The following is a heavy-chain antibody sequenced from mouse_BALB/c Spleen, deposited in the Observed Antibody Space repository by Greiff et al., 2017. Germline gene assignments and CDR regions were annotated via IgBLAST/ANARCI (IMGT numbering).Heavy chain of an antibody. D-gene: IGHD2-4*01. CDR3: ARADYDGEGFAN. CDR1: GYTFTDYY. J-gene: IGHJ3*01. CDR2: IYPGTGNT. Sequence: LEESGPALVKPGASVKISCKASGYTFTDYYINWVKQQPGKGLEWIGWIYPGTGNTKYNETFKGKATLTVDTSSSTAYMQLSSLTSEDTAVYFCARADYDGEGFANWGQGTLVTVAA. V-gene: IGHV1-84*02.